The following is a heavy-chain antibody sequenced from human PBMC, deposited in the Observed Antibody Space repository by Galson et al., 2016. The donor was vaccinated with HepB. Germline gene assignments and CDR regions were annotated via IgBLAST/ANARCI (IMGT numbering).Heavy chain of an antibody. D-gene: IGHD3-9*01. CDR1: GGSISSGGHY. CDR2: IHYSGTT. V-gene: IGHV4-31*03. J-gene: IGHJ4*02. Sequence: TLSLTCTVSGGSISSGGHYWSWIRQHPGKVLEWIAYIHYSGTTDYNPSLKSRVSISIDTSKNQFSLKLTSVTAADTAVYYCARQDLLSGYSTFDYWGQGTLVTVSS. CDR3: ARQDLLSGYSTFDY.